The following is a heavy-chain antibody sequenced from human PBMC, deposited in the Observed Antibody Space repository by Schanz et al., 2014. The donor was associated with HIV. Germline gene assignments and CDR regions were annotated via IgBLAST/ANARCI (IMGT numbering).Heavy chain of an antibody. V-gene: IGHV3-33*01. CDR2: VWYDGSKR. CDR1: GFIFSSYG. D-gene: IGHD5-12*01. Sequence: QVQLVESGGGVVQPGRSLRLSCAASGFIFSSYGMYWVRQAPGKGLEWVAVVWYDGSKRYYADSVKGRFTISRDNSKNTLYLQMNSLRAEDTAVYYCARGSDIVATSKYYYGMDVWGQGTTVTVSS. J-gene: IGHJ6*02. CDR3: ARGSDIVATSKYYYGMDV.